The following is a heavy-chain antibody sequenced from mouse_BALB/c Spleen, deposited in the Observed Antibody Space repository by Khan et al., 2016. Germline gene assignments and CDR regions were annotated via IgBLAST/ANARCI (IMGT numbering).Heavy chain of an antibody. Sequence: EVQLQESGPGLVKPSQSLSLTCSVTGYSITSGYYWNWIRQFPGNKLEWMGYISYDGSNNYNPSLKNRISIARDTSKNQFFLKLNSVTTEDTATYSCARLRLGYAMDYWGQGTSVTVSS. D-gene: IGHD2-12*01. CDR1: GYSITSGYY. J-gene: IGHJ4*01. V-gene: IGHV3-6*02. CDR2: ISYDGSN. CDR3: ARLRLGYAMDY.